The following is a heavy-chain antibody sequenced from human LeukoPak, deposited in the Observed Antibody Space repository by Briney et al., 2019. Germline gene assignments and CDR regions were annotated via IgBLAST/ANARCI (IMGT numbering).Heavy chain of an antibody. J-gene: IGHJ6*02. V-gene: IGHV3-23*01. CDR2: ISGSGGST. CDR1: GFTFSSYA. CDR3: AKSDCSSTSCPLYYGMNV. D-gene: IGHD2-2*01. Sequence: GGSLRLSCAASGFTFSSYAMSWVRQAPGKGLEWVSAISGSGGSTYYADSVKGRFTISRDNSKNTLYLQMNSLRAEDTAVYYCAKSDCSSTSCPLYYGMNVWGQGTTVTVSS.